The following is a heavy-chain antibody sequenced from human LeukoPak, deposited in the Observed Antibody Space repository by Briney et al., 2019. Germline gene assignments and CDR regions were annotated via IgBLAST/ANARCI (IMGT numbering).Heavy chain of an antibody. CDR1: GFTFSSYS. Sequence: GGSLRLSCAASGFTFSSYSMNWVRQAPGKGLEWASSISSSSSYIYYADSVKGRFTISRDNAKNSLYLQMNGLRAEDTAVYYCARDCGGDCPPEDYYGMDVWGQGTTVTVSS. D-gene: IGHD2-21*02. CDR3: ARDCGGDCPPEDYYGMDV. J-gene: IGHJ6*02. V-gene: IGHV3-21*01. CDR2: ISSSSSYI.